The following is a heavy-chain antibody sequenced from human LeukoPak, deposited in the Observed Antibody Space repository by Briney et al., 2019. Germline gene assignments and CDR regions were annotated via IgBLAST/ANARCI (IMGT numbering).Heavy chain of an antibody. D-gene: IGHD2-8*02. Sequence: GGSLRLSCVASGFTFSSYGLSWVRQAPGKGLEWVSAIRGSGGSTYYADSVKGRFIISRDNSKNTLYLQMNSLRAEDTAVYYCAKVPLVGNYYMDVWGKGTTVTVSS. CDR1: GFTFSSYG. CDR3: AKVPLVGNYYMDV. J-gene: IGHJ6*03. CDR2: IRGSGGST. V-gene: IGHV3-23*01.